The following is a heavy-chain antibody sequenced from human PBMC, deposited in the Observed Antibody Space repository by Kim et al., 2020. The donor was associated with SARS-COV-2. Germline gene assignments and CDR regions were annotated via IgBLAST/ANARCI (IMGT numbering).Heavy chain of an antibody. Sequence: TGNQTYAKGLTGRFVFSLDTSVSTTYLQINSLKAEDTAVYYCTRDVFNDFWGQGTLVTVSS. V-gene: IGHV7-4-1*02. J-gene: IGHJ4*02. CDR3: TRDVFNDF. CDR2: TGNQ.